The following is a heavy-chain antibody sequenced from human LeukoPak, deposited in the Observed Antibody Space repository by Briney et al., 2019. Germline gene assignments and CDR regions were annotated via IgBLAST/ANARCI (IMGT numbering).Heavy chain of an antibody. CDR1: GFRFSNYA. CDR3: ARDSAYYYDSSGFFYCDY. J-gene: IGHJ4*02. CDR2: KSFDGSKE. V-gene: IGHV3-30-3*01. Sequence: QPGRSLRLSCAASGFRFSNYAMHWVRQAPGKGLEWVAVKSFDGSKEDYADSVKVRFTISRDNSKNTLYVQLNSLSVEDTAVYYCARDSAYYYDSSGFFYCDYWGPGTLVTVPS. D-gene: IGHD3-22*01.